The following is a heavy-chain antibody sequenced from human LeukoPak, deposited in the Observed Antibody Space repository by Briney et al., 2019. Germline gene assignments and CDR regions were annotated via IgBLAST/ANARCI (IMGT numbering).Heavy chain of an antibody. CDR1: GFTFSSYA. J-gene: IGHJ4*02. D-gene: IGHD6-19*01. CDR2: ISGSGGST. Sequence: PGGSLRLSCAASGFTFSSYAMSWVRQAPGMGLEWVSAISGSGGSTYYADSVKGRFTISRDNSKNTLYLQMNSLRAEDTAVYYCAKDYQWLPHYFDYWGQGTLVTVSS. CDR3: AKDYQWLPHYFDY. V-gene: IGHV3-23*01.